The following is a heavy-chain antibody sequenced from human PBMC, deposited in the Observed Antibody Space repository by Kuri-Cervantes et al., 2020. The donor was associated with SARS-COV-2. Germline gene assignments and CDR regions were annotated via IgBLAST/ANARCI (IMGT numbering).Heavy chain of an antibody. CDR1: GFTFSSYA. CDR2: ISYDGSNK. D-gene: IGHD4-23*01. V-gene: IGHV3-30*03. Sequence: GGSLRLSCAASGFTFSSYAMHWVRQAPGKGLEWVAVISYDGSNKYYADSVKGRFTISRDNSKNTLYLQMNSLRAEDTAVYYCARGYSDYGGRYFDLWGRGTLATVSS. CDR3: ARGYSDYGGRYFDL. J-gene: IGHJ2*01.